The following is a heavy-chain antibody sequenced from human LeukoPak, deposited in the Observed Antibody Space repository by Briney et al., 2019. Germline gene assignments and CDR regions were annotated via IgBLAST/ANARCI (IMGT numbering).Heavy chain of an antibody. CDR3: ARALLWFGELFDYGMDV. Sequence: GGSLRLSCAASGFTVSSNYMSWVRQAPGKGLEWVSVIYSGGSTYYADSVKGRFIISRDNSKNTLYLQMNSLRAEDTAVYYCARALLWFGELFDYGMDVWGKGTTVTVSS. V-gene: IGHV3-53*01. CDR1: GFTVSSNY. J-gene: IGHJ6*04. D-gene: IGHD3-10*01. CDR2: IYSGGST.